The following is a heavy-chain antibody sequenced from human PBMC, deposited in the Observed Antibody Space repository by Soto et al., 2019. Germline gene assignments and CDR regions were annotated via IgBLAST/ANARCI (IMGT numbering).Heavy chain of an antibody. CDR1: GGSFSGYY. D-gene: IGHD3-3*01. CDR2: INHSGST. J-gene: IGHJ3*02. CDR3: ARLALRFHGAFDI. V-gene: IGHV4-34*01. Sequence: QVQLQQWGAGLLKPSETRSLTCAVYGGSFSGYYWSWIRQPPGKGLEWIGEINHSGSTNYNPSLXXRXTISVDTSKNQFSLKLSSVTAADTAVYYCARLALRFHGAFDIWGQGTMVTVSS.